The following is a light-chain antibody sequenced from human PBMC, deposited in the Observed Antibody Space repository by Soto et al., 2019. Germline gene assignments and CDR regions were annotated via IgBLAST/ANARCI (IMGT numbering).Light chain of an antibody. Sequence: IQMTQSPSSLSASVGDRVTITCRASQGISSFLAWYQQKSGKAPKLLMYAASTLQSGVPSRFSGSGSGTDFTLTISSLQPEDFATYYCQQSYSTPLTFGGGTKVDIK. V-gene: IGKV1-39*01. CDR3: QQSYSTPLT. CDR2: AAS. CDR1: QGISSF. J-gene: IGKJ4*01.